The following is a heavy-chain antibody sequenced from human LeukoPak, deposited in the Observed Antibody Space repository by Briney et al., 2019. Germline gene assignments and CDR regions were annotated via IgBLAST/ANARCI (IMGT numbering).Heavy chain of an antibody. CDR2: ISSSGSSI. V-gene: IGHV3-48*03. CDR3: ARERFDYGDQKDWFDI. Sequence: PGGSLRLSCAASGFTFSSYEMNWVRQAPGKGLEWVSYISSSGSSIYYADSVKGRFTISRDNAKNSLYLQMNSLRAEDTAVYYCARERFDYGDQKDWFDIWGQGTMVTVSS. J-gene: IGHJ3*02. D-gene: IGHD4-17*01. CDR1: GFTFSSYE.